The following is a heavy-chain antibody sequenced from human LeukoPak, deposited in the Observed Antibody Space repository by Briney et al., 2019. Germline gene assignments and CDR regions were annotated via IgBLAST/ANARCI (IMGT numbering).Heavy chain of an antibody. CDR2: IQTSGST. V-gene: IGHV4-61*02. J-gene: IGHJ4*02. CDR1: GGSISSGGYY. D-gene: IGHD2-2*01. CDR3: ARTYCDSTTCYRFDY. Sequence: SQTLSLTCTVSGGSISSGGYYWTWIRQPAGKGLEWIGRIQTSGSTNYNPSLNSRVTISVDTSENQFSLELRSVTAADAAVYYCARTYCDSTTCYRFDYWGQGTLVTVSS.